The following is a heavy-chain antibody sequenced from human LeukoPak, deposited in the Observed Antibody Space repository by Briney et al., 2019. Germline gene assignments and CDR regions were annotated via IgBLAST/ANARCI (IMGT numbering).Heavy chain of an antibody. CDR2: ISSSGNTI. CDR3: ARSLGYCSGGSCYPFDY. D-gene: IGHD2-15*01. V-gene: IGHV3-48*04. Sequence: GGSLRLSCAASGFIFNSFSMNWVRQAPGKGLEWISYISSSGNTIYYADSVKGRFTISRDNAQNSLYLQMNSLRAEDTAVYYCARSLGYCSGGSCYPFDYWGQGTLVTVSS. J-gene: IGHJ4*02. CDR1: GFIFNSFS.